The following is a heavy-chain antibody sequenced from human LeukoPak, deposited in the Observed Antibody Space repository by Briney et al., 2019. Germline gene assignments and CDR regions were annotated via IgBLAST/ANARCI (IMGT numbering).Heavy chain of an antibody. V-gene: IGHV3-7*03. CDR1: GFTFSRYW. J-gene: IGHJ4*02. Sequence: GGSLRLSCVPSGFTFSRYWMTWVRQAPGKGLEWVATLIQDGREKHYVDSVKGRFTISRDNTKNSVYLEMNSLRAEDTAVYFCASWGSVAGQRALDYWGQGTLVTVSS. CDR2: LIQDGREK. CDR3: ASWGSVAGQRALDY. D-gene: IGHD6-19*01.